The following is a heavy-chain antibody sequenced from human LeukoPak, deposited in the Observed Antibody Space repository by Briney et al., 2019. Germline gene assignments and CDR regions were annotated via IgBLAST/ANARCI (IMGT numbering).Heavy chain of an antibody. V-gene: IGHV1-8*03. CDR3: ARVAMVINYYYYMDV. J-gene: IGHJ6*03. D-gene: IGHD5-18*01. CDR2: MNPNRGNT. CDR1: GYTFTSYD. Sequence: ASVKVSCKASGYTFTSYDINWVRQATGQGLEWMGWMNPNRGNTGYAQKFQGRGTITRNTSISTAYMELSSLRSEDTAVYYCARVAMVINYYYYMDVWGKGTTVTVSS.